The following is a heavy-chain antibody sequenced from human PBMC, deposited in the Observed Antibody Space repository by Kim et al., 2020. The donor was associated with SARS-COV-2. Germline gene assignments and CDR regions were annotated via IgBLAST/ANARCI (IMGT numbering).Heavy chain of an antibody. V-gene: IGHV3-49*03. CDR1: GFTFGDYA. CDR2: IRSKAYGGTT. J-gene: IGHJ2*01. D-gene: IGHD2-21*02. CDR3: TRVGPPNCGGDCYDWYFDL. Sequence: GGSLRLSCTASGFTFGDYAMSWFRQAPGKGLEWVGFIRSKAYGGTTEYAASVKGRFTISRDDSKSIAYLQMNSLKTEDTAVYYCTRVGPPNCGGDCYDWYFDLWGRGTLVTVSS.